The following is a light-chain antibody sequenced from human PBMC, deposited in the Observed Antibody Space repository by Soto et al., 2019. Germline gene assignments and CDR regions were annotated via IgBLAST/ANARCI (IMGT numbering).Light chain of an antibody. CDR2: KAS. CDR1: QSIKNW. V-gene: IGKV1-5*03. J-gene: IGKJ1*01. CDR3: QHYNSYSEA. Sequence: DIQMTQSPSTLSASVGDRVTITCRASQSIKNWLAWYQQKPGEAPKLLIYKASTLESGVPSRFSGSGSGTEFTLTISCLQPDDVATYYCQHYNSYSEAFGQGTKVELK.